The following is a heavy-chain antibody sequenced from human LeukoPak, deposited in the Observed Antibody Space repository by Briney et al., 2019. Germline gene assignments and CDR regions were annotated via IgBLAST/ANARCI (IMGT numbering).Heavy chain of an antibody. J-gene: IGHJ3*02. CDR1: RFTFSSYS. CDR3: ARGVPDIVVVVAAPRESLNAFDI. D-gene: IGHD2-15*01. V-gene: IGHV3-21*01. CDR2: ISSSSSYI. Sequence: PGGSLRLSCAASRFTFSSYSMNWVRHAPGMGLEWVSSISSSSSYIYYADSVKGRFTISRDNAKNSVYLQMNSLRAEDTAVYYCARGVPDIVVVVAAPRESLNAFDIWGQGTKVTVSS.